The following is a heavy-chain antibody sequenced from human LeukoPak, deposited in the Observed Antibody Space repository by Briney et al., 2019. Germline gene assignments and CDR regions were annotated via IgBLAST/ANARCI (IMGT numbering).Heavy chain of an antibody. V-gene: IGHV3-30*04. J-gene: IGHJ4*02. CDR3: ARESLYILGGY. Sequence: GGSLRLSCAASGFTFSSYAMHWVRQAPGKGLEWVAVISYDGSNKYYADSVKGRFTISRDNSKNTLYLQMNSLRAEDTAVYYCARESLYILGGYWGQGTLVTVSS. D-gene: IGHD2-15*01. CDR2: ISYDGSNK. CDR1: GFTFSSYA.